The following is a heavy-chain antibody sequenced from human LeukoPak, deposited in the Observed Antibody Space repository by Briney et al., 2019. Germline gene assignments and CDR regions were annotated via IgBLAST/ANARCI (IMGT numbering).Heavy chain of an antibody. J-gene: IGHJ4*02. D-gene: IGHD3-22*01. V-gene: IGHV4-59*12. CDR1: GGSISSYY. Sequence: PSETLSLTCTVSGGSISSYYWSWIRQPPGKGLEWIGYIYYSGSTNYNPSLKSRVAISVDTSKNQFSLKLSSVTAADTAVYYCATYYHTSGYSISYWGQGTLVTVSS. CDR2: IYYSGST. CDR3: ATYYHTSGYSISY.